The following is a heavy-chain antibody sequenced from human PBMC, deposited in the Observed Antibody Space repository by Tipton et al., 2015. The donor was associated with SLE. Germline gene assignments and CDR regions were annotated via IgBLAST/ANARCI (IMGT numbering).Heavy chain of an antibody. D-gene: IGHD3-10*01. CDR2: IYYSGST. J-gene: IGHJ3*02. CDR1: GGSISSGDYY. CDR3: ASDSIPPYYYGSGSYAFDI. V-gene: IGHV4-30-4*01. Sequence: TLSLTCTVSGGSISSGDYYWSWIRQPPGKGLEWIGYIYYSGSTYYNPSLKSRVTISVDTSKNQFSLKLSSVTAADTAVYYCASDSIPPYYYGSGSYAFDIWGQGTMVTVSS.